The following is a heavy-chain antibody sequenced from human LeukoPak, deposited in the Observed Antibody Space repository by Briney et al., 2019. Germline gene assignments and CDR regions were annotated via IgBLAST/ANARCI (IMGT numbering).Heavy chain of an antibody. CDR1: GFSFSYHS. D-gene: IGHD2-2*01. Sequence: KPGGSLRLSCAASGFSFSYHSMNWVRQAPGKGLEWVSSISSSSNHIYYADSVKGRFTISRDNAKTSLYLQMNNLRAEDSAVYYCARLEYQVLYGLDVWGKGTTVTVSS. CDR3: ARLEYQVLYGLDV. CDR2: ISSSSNHI. V-gene: IGHV3-21*01. J-gene: IGHJ6*04.